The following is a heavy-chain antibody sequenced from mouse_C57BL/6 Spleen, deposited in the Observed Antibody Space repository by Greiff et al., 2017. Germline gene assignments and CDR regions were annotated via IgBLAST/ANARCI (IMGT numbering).Heavy chain of an antibody. CDR1: GFSFNTYA. Sequence: EVHLVESGGGLVQPKGSLKLSCAASGFSFNTYAMNWVRQAPGKGLEWVARIRSKSNNYATYYADSVKDRFTISRDDSESMLYLQMNNLKTEDTAMYYCVRGGYPYYAMDYWGQGTSVTVSS. CDR3: VRGGYPYYAMDY. J-gene: IGHJ4*01. D-gene: IGHD2-2*01. V-gene: IGHV10-1*01. CDR2: IRSKSNNYAT.